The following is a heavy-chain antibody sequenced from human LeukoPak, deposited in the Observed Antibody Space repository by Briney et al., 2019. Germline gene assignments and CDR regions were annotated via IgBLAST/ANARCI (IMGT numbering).Heavy chain of an antibody. CDR1: GGSISSYY. CDR2: IYTSGST. V-gene: IGHV4-4*07. CDR3: ARGGSDYGDYDY. D-gene: IGHD4-17*01. J-gene: IGHJ4*02. Sequence: PSETLSLTCAVSGGSISSYYWSWIRQLAGKGLEWIGRIYTSGSTNYNPSLKSRVTMSVDTSKNQFSLKLSSVTAADTAVYYCARGGSDYGDYDYWGQGTLVTVSS.